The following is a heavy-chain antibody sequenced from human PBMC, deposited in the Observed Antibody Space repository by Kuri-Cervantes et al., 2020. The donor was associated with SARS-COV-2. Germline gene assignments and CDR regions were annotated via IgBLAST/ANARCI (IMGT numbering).Heavy chain of an antibody. V-gene: IGHV3-21*01. CDR3: ARDGGYCTLTTCYSYWYFDL. CDR1: GFTFSSYW. Sequence: GGSLRLSCAASGFTFSSYWMSWVRQAPGKGLEWVASITSDSRYIYYAGSVKGRFTISRDNAKNSLYLEMNSLRAEDTAVYYCARDGGYCTLTTCYSYWYFDLWGRGTLVTVSS. D-gene: IGHD2-2*01. CDR2: ITSDSRYI. J-gene: IGHJ2*01.